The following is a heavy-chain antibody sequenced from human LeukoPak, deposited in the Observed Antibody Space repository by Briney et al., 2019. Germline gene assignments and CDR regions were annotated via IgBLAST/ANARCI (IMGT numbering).Heavy chain of an antibody. CDR3: AKDKSRDGYKQGGFDP. Sequence: GGSLRLSCAASGFTFSSYAMHWVRQAPGKGLEWLAVMSYDGSNKYYADSVKGRFTISRDNSKNTLYLQMNSLRAEDTAVYYCAKDKSRDGYKQGGFDPWGQGTLVTVSS. D-gene: IGHD5-24*01. CDR2: MSYDGSNK. V-gene: IGHV3-30-3*02. CDR1: GFTFSSYA. J-gene: IGHJ5*02.